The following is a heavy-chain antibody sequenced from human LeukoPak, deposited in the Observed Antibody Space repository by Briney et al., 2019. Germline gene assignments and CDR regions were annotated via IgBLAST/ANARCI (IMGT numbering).Heavy chain of an antibody. J-gene: IGHJ4*02. D-gene: IGHD6-13*01. Sequence: GASVKVSCKASGYTFTSYGISWVRQAPGQGLEWMGWISAYNGNTNYAQKLQGRVTMTTDASTSTAYMELRSLRSDDPAVYYCARGMGLYSSSWYADWGQGTLVTVSS. CDR1: GYTFTSYG. CDR2: ISAYNGNT. V-gene: IGHV1-18*01. CDR3: ARGMGLYSSSWYAD.